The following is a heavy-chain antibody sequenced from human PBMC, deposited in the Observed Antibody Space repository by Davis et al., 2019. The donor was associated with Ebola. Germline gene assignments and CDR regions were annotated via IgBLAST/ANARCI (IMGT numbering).Heavy chain of an antibody. D-gene: IGHD3-9*01. CDR3: ASQLRYFDWSHFDY. J-gene: IGHJ4*02. CDR1: GFTFSSYAM. CDR2: IYHSGST. V-gene: IGHV4/OR15-8*01. Sequence: ESLKISCAASGFTFSSYAMSWVRQPPGKGLEWIGEIYHSGSTNYTPSLKSRVTISVDKSKNQFSLKLSPVTAADTAVYYCASQLRYFDWSHFDYWGQGTLVTVSS.